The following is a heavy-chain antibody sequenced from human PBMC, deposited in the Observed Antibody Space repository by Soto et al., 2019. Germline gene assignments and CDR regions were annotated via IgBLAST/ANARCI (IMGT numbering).Heavy chain of an antibody. CDR2: IYYSGSA. CDR1: GGSISSGDYY. J-gene: IGHJ3*02. V-gene: IGHV4-30-4*01. CDR3: ARVRITIFGVVIIRRGAFDI. D-gene: IGHD3-3*01. Sequence: SETLSLTCTVSGGSISSGDYYWSWIRQPPGKGLEWIGYIYYSGSAYYNPSLKSRVTISVDTSKNQFSLKLSSVTAADTAVYYCARVRITIFGVVIIRRGAFDIWGQGTMVTVSS.